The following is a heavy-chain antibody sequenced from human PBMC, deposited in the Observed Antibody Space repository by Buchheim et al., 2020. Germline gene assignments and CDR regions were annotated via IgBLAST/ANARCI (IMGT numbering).Heavy chain of an antibody. D-gene: IGHD3-3*01. J-gene: IGHJ6*02. V-gene: IGHV3-74*01. CDR2: INSDGSST. CDR3: ARDQVSRDQYDFWSGYFSSSDYGMDV. Sequence: EVQLVESGGGLVQPGGSLRLSCAASGFTFSSYWMHWVRQAPGKGLVWVSRINSDGSSTSYADSVKGRFTISRDNAKNTLYLQMNSLRAEDTAVYYCARDQVSRDQYDFWSGYFSSSDYGMDVWGQGTT. CDR1: GFTFSSYW.